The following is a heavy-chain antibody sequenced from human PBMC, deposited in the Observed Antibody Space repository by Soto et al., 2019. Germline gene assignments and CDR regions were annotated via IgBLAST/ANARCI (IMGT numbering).Heavy chain of an antibody. CDR2: INYSGST. CDR1: GGSISIGGYF. Sequence: SETLSLTCTVSGGSISIGGYFWSWILQHPGKGLEWIGDINYSGSTYYNPSLKSRVTISVDTSKNQFSLKLSSVTAADTAVYYCASVVGYYYYYMDVWGKGTTVTVSS. J-gene: IGHJ6*03. V-gene: IGHV4-39*01. CDR3: ASVVGYYYYYMDV. D-gene: IGHD6-19*01.